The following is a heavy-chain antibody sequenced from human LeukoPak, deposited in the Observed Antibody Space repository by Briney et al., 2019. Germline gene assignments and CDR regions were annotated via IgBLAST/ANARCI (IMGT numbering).Heavy chain of an antibody. Sequence: ASVKVSCKASGYTFTGYYMHWVRQAPGRGLEWMGWINPNSGGTNYAQKFQGWVTMTRDTSISTAYMELSRLRSDDTAVYYCARGGHTAMGPDDAFDIWGQGTMVTVSS. J-gene: IGHJ3*02. D-gene: IGHD5-18*01. CDR2: INPNSGGT. CDR3: ARGGHTAMGPDDAFDI. CDR1: GYTFTGYY. V-gene: IGHV1-2*04.